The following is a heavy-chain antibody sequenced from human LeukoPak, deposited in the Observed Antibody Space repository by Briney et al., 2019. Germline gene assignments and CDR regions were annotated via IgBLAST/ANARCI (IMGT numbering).Heavy chain of an antibody. CDR2: IYYSGST. V-gene: IGHV4-30-4*01. D-gene: IGHD2/OR15-2a*01. J-gene: IGHJ4*02. Sequence: SETLSLTCTVSGGSFSSGDYYWSWIRQPPGKGLEWIGYIYYSGSTYYNPSLKSRVTISVDTSKNQFSLKLSSVTAADTAVYYCARDVKRGPFDYWGQGTLVTVSS. CDR3: ARDVKRGPFDY. CDR1: GGSFSSGDYY.